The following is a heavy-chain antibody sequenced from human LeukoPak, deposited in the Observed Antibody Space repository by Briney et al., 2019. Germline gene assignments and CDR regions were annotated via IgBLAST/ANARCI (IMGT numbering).Heavy chain of an antibody. V-gene: IGHV3-7*01. CDR1: GFTFSSYW. J-gene: IGHJ6*04. CDR2: IKGDGSEK. Sequence: GGSLRLSCAASGFTFSSYWMSWVRQAPGKGLEWVANIKGDGSEKYYVDSVKGRFSISRDNAKNFLYLQVNSLRADDTAVYYCARGEDLWIQLGVWGKGTTVTVSS. CDR3: ARGEDLWIQLGV. D-gene: IGHD5-18*01.